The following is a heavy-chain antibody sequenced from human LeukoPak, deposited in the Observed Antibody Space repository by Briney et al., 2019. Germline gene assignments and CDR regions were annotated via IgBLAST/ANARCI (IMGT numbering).Heavy chain of an antibody. CDR2: ISGSGGST. J-gene: IGHJ4*02. CDR1: GFTFTSYS. Sequence: GGSLRLSCVASGFTFTSYSMNWIRQAPGKGLEWVSAISGSGGSTYYADSVKGRFTISRDNSKNTLYLQMNSLRAEDTAVYYCARVLNPNYDSSGYLDYWGQGTLVTVSS. CDR3: ARVLNPNYDSSGYLDY. D-gene: IGHD3-22*01. V-gene: IGHV3-23*01.